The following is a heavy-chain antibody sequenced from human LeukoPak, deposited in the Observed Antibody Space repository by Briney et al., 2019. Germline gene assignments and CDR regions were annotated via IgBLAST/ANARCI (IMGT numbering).Heavy chain of an antibody. J-gene: IGHJ4*02. V-gene: IGHV4-30-4*08. CDR1: GGSISTGDYY. D-gene: IGHD3-3*01. CDR2: IYYSGST. CDR3: ARTYDFWSGYYNY. Sequence: PSETLSLTCTVSGGSISTGDYYWSWIRQSPGKGLEWIGYIYYSGSTYYNPSLKSRVTMSLDTSKNQFSLKLSSVTAADTAVYYCARTYDFWSGYYNYWGQGTLVTVSS.